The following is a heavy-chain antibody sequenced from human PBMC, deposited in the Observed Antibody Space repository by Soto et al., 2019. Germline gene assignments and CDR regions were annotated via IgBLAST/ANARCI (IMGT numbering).Heavy chain of an antibody. Sequence: EVQLVESGGGLVQAGGSLRLSCAASGFTFSSYSMNWVRQAPGKGLEWVSHITSSSSAIYYADSVKGQFTISRDNAKNSLYLQMNSLSAEDTAIYYCARGPVAAIDYWGQGILVTVSS. CDR1: GFTFSSYS. CDR3: ARGPVAAIDY. D-gene: IGHD6-19*01. CDR2: ITSSSSAI. V-gene: IGHV3-48*01. J-gene: IGHJ4*02.